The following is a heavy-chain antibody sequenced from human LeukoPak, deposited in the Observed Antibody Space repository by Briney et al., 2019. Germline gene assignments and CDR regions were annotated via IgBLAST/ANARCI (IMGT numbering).Heavy chain of an antibody. CDR1: GFTFSSYW. Sequence: GGSLRLSCAASGFTFSSYWMDWVRQAPGKGLVWVSHIKSDGSSTSYADSVKGRFTISRDNAKNSLYLQMNSLRADDTAIYYCARDKIVGPTTLDYWGQGTLVTVSS. V-gene: IGHV3-74*01. J-gene: IGHJ4*02. CDR3: ARDKIVGPTTLDY. CDR2: IKSDGSST. D-gene: IGHD1-26*01.